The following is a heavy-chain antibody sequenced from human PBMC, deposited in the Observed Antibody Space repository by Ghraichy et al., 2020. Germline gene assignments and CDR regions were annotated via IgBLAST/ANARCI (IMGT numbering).Heavy chain of an antibody. V-gene: IGHV3-23*01. CDR2: ISGSGGST. CDR3: AKLEDPMVRGGFDY. J-gene: IGHJ4*02. CDR1: GFTFSSYA. D-gene: IGHD3-10*01. Sequence: GGSLRLSCAASGFTFSSYAMSWVRQAPGKGLEWVSAISGSGGSTYYADSVKGRFTISRDNSKNTLYLQMNSLRAEDMAVYYCAKLEDPMVRGGFDYWGQGTLVTVSS.